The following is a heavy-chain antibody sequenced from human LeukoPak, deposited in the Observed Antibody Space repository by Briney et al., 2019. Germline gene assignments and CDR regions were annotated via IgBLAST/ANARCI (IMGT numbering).Heavy chain of an antibody. V-gene: IGHV3-48*01. Sequence: HPGGSLRLSCAASGFTFSSYTMNWVRQAPGKGLEWLSYIGTSYSSMSHADSVKGRFTISRDNAKNSLYLQMNSLRAEDTAVYYCARDYGYAFDIWGQGTMVTVSS. CDR2: IGTSYSSM. J-gene: IGHJ3*02. D-gene: IGHD3-10*01. CDR3: ARDYGYAFDI. CDR1: GFTFSSYT.